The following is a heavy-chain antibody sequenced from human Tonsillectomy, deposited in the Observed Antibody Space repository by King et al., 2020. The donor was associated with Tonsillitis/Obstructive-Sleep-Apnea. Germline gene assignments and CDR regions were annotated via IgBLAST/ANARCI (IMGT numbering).Heavy chain of an antibody. CDR2: IIPILGIA. CDR3: ARGGNTPYNWFDP. D-gene: IGHD1/OR15-1a*01. Sequence: QLVPSGAEVKKPGSSVKVSCKASGGTFSSYAISWVRQAPGQGLEWMGRIIPILGIANYAQKFQGRVTITADKSTSTAYMELSSLRSEDTAVYYCARGGNTPYNWFDPWGQGTLVTVSS. J-gene: IGHJ5*02. V-gene: IGHV1-69*04. CDR1: GGTFSSYA.